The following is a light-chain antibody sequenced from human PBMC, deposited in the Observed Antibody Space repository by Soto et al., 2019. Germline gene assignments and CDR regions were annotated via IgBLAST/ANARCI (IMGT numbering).Light chain of an antibody. CDR2: KAS. J-gene: IGKJ1*01. V-gene: IGKV1-5*03. Sequence: DIQMTQSPSMLSASVGDRVIMTCRASQHINDWLAWYHQRPGKAPELLIYKASTLQRGVPSRFSGTGFGAEFTLNISSMQPDDLGTYSCKHSNHYPWTFGHGTKVEV. CDR3: KHSNHYPWT. CDR1: QHINDW.